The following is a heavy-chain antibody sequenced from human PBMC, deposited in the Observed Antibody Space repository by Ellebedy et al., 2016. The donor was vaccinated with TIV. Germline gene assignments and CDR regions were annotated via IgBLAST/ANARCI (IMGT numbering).Heavy chain of an antibody. J-gene: IGHJ3*01. CDR2: ISYDGSNK. CDR3: AKDQVAGDGRWVFDS. Sequence: PGGSLRLSCAASGFTFSSYAMHWVRQAPGKGLEWVAVISYDGSNKYYAESVKGRFIISRDNSKNILYLQMNSLRAEDTAIYYCAKDQVAGDGRWVFDSWGQGTVVTVSS. V-gene: IGHV3-30-3*01. CDR1: GFTFSSYA. D-gene: IGHD5-24*01.